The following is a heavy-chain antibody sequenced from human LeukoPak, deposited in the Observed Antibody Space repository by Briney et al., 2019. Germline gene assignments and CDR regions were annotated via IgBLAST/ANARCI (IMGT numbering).Heavy chain of an antibody. CDR2: IIPIFGTA. CDR1: GGTFSSYA. J-gene: IGHJ3*02. CDR3: ARSMDYVWGSYPKRAFDI. V-gene: IGHV1-69*13. D-gene: IGHD3-16*02. Sequence: SVKVSCKASGGTFSSYAISWVRQAPGQGLEWMGGIIPIFGTANYAQKFQGRVTITADESTSTAYMELSSLRSEDTAVYYCARSMDYVWGSYPKRAFDIWGQGTMVTVSS.